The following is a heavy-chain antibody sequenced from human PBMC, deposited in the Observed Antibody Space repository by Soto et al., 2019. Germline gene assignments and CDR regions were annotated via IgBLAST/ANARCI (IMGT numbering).Heavy chain of an antibody. Sequence: QVQLQESGPGLVKPSQTLSLTCTVSGGSISSGGYYWSWIRQHPGKGLEWIGYIYYSGSTYYNPSLKSRVTISVDTSKNQFSLKLSSVTAADTAVYYCARPRKYYDFWSGRGDAFDIWGQGTMVTVSS. CDR3: ARPRKYYDFWSGRGDAFDI. CDR2: IYYSGST. CDR1: GGSISSGGYY. D-gene: IGHD3-3*01. V-gene: IGHV4-31*03. J-gene: IGHJ3*02.